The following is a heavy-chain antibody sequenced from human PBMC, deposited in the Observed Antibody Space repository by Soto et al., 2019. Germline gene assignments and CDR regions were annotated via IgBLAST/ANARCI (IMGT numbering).Heavy chain of an antibody. J-gene: IGHJ4*02. CDR1: GFTFSSYA. Sequence: GGSLRLSCAASGFTFSSYAMSWVRQAPGKGLEWVSAISGSGGSTYYADSVKGRFTISRDNSKNTLYLQMNSLRAEDTAVYYCAKGVKALLLRFLEWLSDYWGQGTLVTVSS. CDR3: AKGVKALLLRFLEWLSDY. V-gene: IGHV3-23*01. D-gene: IGHD3-3*01. CDR2: ISGSGGST.